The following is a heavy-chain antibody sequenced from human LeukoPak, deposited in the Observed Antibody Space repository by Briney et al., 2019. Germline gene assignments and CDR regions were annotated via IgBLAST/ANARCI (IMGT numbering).Heavy chain of an antibody. CDR2: IYYSGST. CDR1: GGSISSSSYY. V-gene: IGHV4-39*01. Sequence: SETLSLTCTVSGGSISSSSYYWGWIRQPPGKGLEWIGSIYYSGSTYYNPSLKSRVTISVDTSKNQFSLNLSSVTAADTAVYYCARGRRDWVTYYYYYGMDVWGQGTTVTVSS. CDR3: ARGRRDWVTYYYYYGMDV. J-gene: IGHJ6*02. D-gene: IGHD2-21*02.